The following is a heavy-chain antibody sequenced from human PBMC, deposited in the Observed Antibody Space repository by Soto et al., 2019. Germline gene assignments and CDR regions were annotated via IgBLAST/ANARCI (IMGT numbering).Heavy chain of an antibody. D-gene: IGHD3-9*01. CDR1: GFTFSSYA. Sequence: GGALRLPFPAPGFTFSSYAMHWARQAPCKGQEWVAVISYDGSNKYYADSVKGRFTISRANYKNTLYLQMNSLRLEHTRVYYCARDFYDILTGPSPSIEYWGQGTLVTVPS. CDR3: ARDFYDILTGPSPSIEY. V-gene: IGHV3-30-3*01. J-gene: IGHJ4*02. CDR2: ISYDGSNK.